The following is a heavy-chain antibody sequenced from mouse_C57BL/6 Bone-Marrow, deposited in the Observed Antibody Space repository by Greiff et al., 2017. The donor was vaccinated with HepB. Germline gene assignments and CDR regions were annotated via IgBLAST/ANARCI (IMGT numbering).Heavy chain of an antibody. CDR3: ARPSTPIWYVEV. J-gene: IGHJ1*03. Sequence: QVQLQQPGAELVKPGASVKLSCKASGYTFTSYWMHWVKQRPGQGLEWIGMIHPNSGSTNYNEKFKSKATLTVGKSSSTAYMQLSSLTSEDSAVYYSARPSTPIWYVEVWGTGTTVTVSS. D-gene: IGHD6-5*01. V-gene: IGHV1-64*01. CDR1: GYTFTSYW. CDR2: IHPNSGST.